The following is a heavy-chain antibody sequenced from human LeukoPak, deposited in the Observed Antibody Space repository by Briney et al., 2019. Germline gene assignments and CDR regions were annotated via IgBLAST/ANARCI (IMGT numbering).Heavy chain of an antibody. D-gene: IGHD1-14*01. CDR1: GYTFTNYW. CDR3: ARKPDGKNWFDS. J-gene: IGHJ5*01. V-gene: IGHV5-51*01. CDR2: IYPGDSAT. Sequence: GESLKISCKGSGYTFTNYWIGWVRQMPGKGLEWMGIIYPGDSATKFSPSFQGRVTMSVDKSITTAYLQWSSLKASDIAMYYCARKPDGKNWFDSWGQGTLVTVSS.